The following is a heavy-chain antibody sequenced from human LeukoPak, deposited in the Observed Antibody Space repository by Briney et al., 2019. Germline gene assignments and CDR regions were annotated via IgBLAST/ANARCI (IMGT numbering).Heavy chain of an antibody. Sequence: SETLSLTCTVPGGSISSGGYYWSWIRQHPGKGLEWIGYIYYSGSTYYHPSLKSRVTISVDTSKNHFSLKLSSVTAADTAVYYCARVHQTGYSIFDIWGQGTMVTVSS. CDR1: GGSISSGGYY. CDR2: IYYSGST. D-gene: IGHD3-9*01. J-gene: IGHJ3*02. CDR3: ARVHQTGYSIFDI. V-gene: IGHV4-31*03.